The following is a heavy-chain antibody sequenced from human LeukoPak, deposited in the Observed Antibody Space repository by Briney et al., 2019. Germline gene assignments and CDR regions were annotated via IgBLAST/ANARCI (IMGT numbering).Heavy chain of an antibody. D-gene: IGHD3-22*01. Sequence: PGGSLRLSCAASGFTLSTYWMSWVRQAPGKGLEWVANIKQDGSNKYYADSVKGRFTISRDNSKNTLYLQMNSLRAEDTAVYYCAKDSPLVIGSRTKNYFDYWGQGTLVTVSS. J-gene: IGHJ4*02. CDR1: GFTLSTYW. CDR2: IKQDGSNK. CDR3: AKDSPLVIGSRTKNYFDY. V-gene: IGHV3-7*01.